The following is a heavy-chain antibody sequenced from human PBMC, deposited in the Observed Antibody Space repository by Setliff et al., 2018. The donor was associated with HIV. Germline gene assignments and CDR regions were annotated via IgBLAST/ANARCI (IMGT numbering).Heavy chain of an antibody. CDR1: GGTFSSYA. CDR2: IIPILGTA. V-gene: IGHV1-69*10. CDR3: ARDWEPAVSIDCFDP. J-gene: IGHJ5*02. D-gene: IGHD3-3*02. Sequence: SVKVSCKASGGTFSSYAISWVRQAPGQGLEWMGGIIPILGTANYAQKFQGRVTMTTDTSTSTAYMELSSLRSDDTAMYYCARDWEPAVSIDCFDPWGQGTLVTVSS.